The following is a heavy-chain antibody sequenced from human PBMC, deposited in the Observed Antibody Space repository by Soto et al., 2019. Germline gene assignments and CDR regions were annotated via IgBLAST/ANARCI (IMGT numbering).Heavy chain of an antibody. CDR3: ARGQGGDSSGSYYVEGAFDI. Sequence: VASVKVSCKASGYTFTSYDINWVRQATGQGLEWMGWMNPNSGNTGYAQKFQGRVTMTRNTSISTAYMELSSLRSEDTAVYYCARGQGGDSSGSYYVEGAFDIWGQGTMVTVSS. CDR2: MNPNSGNT. V-gene: IGHV1-8*01. D-gene: IGHD3-22*01. J-gene: IGHJ3*02. CDR1: GYTFTSYD.